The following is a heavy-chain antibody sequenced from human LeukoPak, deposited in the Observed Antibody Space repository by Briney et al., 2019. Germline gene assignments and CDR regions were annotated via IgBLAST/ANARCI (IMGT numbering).Heavy chain of an antibody. CDR3: AKSTGTGAFDV. J-gene: IGHJ3*01. V-gene: IGHV1-69*16. CDR1: GGSFSTFT. D-gene: IGHD4-17*01. CDR2: IIPLLGTG. Sequence: SVKVSCKAPGGSFSTFTITWVRQATAQGFEFMGGIIPLLGTGDYAQKFQGRVTMTTDESTNTAYMELSRLTSEDTAIYYCAKSTGTGAFDVWGQGTTVAVYS.